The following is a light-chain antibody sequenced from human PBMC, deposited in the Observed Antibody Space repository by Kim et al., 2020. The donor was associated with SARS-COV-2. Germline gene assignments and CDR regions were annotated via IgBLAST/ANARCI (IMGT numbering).Light chain of an antibody. J-gene: IGKJ4*01. Sequence: ASGGDRCTITCRASQDISNYLALFQQKPGKGPKRLIYAASSLQSGGPSRFSGSGSGTEFTLTISRLQPEDFATYFCLQHYVYPLTFGGGTKVDIK. CDR2: AAS. V-gene: IGKV1-17*03. CDR1: QDISNY. CDR3: LQHYVYPLT.